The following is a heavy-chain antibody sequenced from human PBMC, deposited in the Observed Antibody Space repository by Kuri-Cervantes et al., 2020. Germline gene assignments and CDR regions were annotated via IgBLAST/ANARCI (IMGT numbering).Heavy chain of an antibody. J-gene: IGHJ3*02. CDR2: IYSDGST. V-gene: IGHV3-53*01. CDR1: GLTVSNTY. CDR3: AREGYSAWDAFDI. D-gene: IGHD5-12*01. Sequence: GESLKISCAVSGLTVSNTYMSWVRQAPGKGLEWVSAIYSDGSTHYADSWKGRFTISRDNSKNTLYLQMNTLRAEDTAVYHCAREGYSAWDAFDIWGQGTMVTVSS.